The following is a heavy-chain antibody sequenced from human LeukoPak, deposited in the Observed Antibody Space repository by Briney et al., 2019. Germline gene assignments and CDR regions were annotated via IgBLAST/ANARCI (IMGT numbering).Heavy chain of an antibody. CDR1: GFTFDDYG. CDR3: ARDGYGWDYYYYYMDV. D-gene: IGHD5-18*01. V-gene: IGHV3-20*04. J-gene: IGHJ6*03. Sequence: GGSLRLSCAASGFTFDDYGMSWVRQAPGKGLEWVSGINWNGGSTGYADSVKGRFTISRDNAKNSLYLQMNSLRAEDTALYYCARDGYGWDYYYYYMDVWGKGTTVTVSS. CDR2: INWNGGST.